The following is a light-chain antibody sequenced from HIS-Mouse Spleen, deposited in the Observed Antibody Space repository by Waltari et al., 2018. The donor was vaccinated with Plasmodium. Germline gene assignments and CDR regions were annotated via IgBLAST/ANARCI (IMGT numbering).Light chain of an antibody. CDR3: NSRDSSGNHLGVV. Sequence: SSELTQDPAVSVALGQTVRITCQGDSLRSYYASWYQQKPGKAPVLVISGKNNRPSGIPGQVSGSSSGNTASLTSTGAQAEDEADYYCNSRDSSGNHLGVVFGGGTKLTVL. CDR1: SLRSYY. V-gene: IGLV3-19*01. CDR2: GKN. J-gene: IGLJ2*01.